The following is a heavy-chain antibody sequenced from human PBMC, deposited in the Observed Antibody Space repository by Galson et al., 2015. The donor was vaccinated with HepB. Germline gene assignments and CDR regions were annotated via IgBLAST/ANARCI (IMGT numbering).Heavy chain of an antibody. J-gene: IGHJ5*02. V-gene: IGHV4-39*01. Sequence: ETLSLTCTVSGGSISSSSYYWGWIRQPPGKGLEWIGSIYYSGSTYYNPSLKSRVTISVDTSKNQFSLKLSSVTAADTAVYYCARMAVAGITENWFDPWGQGTLVTVSS. CDR3: ARMAVAGITENWFDP. CDR1: GGSISSSSYY. D-gene: IGHD6-19*01. CDR2: IYYSGST.